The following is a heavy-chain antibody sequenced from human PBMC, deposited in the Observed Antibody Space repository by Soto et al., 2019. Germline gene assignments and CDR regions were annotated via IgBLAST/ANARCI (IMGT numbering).Heavy chain of an antibody. CDR1: GDTVSSGNAA. CDR2: TFFRSKWHT. V-gene: IGHV6-1*01. D-gene: IGHD4-17*01. J-gene: IGHJ6*02. Sequence: SQTLSRTCVISGDTVSSGNAAWNWIRQSPSSGLQWLGRTFFRSKWHTDYAVSLRGRVTITADTSKNQFSLQLESVTPEDTAVYYCAVTSNGDYRHYYGLDVWGQGFTVTVSS. CDR3: AVTSNGDYRHYYGLDV.